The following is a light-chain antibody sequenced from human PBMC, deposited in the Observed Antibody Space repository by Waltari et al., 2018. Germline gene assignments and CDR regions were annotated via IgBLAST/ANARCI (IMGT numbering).Light chain of an antibody. J-gene: IGLJ6*01. Sequence: SYVLTQPPSVSVAPGKTAAITCGGNNIGSKSVHWYQQKPGQAPVLGIYNDSDRPSGIPERFSGSNSGNTATLTISRVEAGDEADYYCQVWDSSSDHPVFGSGTKVTVL. V-gene: IGLV3-21*04. CDR2: NDS. CDR1: NIGSKS. CDR3: QVWDSSSDHPV.